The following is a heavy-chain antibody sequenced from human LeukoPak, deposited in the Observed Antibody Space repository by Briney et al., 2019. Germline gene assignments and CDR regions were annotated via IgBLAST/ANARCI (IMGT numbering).Heavy chain of an antibody. CDR2: IYYSGSS. CDR1: GGSISSSNYY. D-gene: IGHD5-18*01. CDR3: RGYTSGYLGGDY. V-gene: IGHV4-39*01. Sequence: SETLSLTCTVSGGSISSSNYYWGWIRQPPGKGLEWIGSIYYSGSSYYNPSLKSRVTISVDTSKNQFSLKLASVAAADTAVYYCRGYTSGYLGGDYWGQGALVTVSS. J-gene: IGHJ4*02.